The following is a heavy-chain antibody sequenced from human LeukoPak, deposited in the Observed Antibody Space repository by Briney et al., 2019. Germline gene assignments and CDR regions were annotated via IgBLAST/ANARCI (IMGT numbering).Heavy chain of an antibody. CDR2: INTDGSST. CDR1: GFTFSSYW. Sequence: GGSLRLSCAASGFTFSSYWMHWVRQAPGKGLVWVSRINTDGSSTSYADSVKGRFTTSRDNAKNTLYLQMNSLRAEDTAVYYCARVVVVAVGDLDAFDIWGQGTMVTVSS. J-gene: IGHJ3*02. V-gene: IGHV3-74*01. D-gene: IGHD2-15*01. CDR3: ARVVVVAVGDLDAFDI.